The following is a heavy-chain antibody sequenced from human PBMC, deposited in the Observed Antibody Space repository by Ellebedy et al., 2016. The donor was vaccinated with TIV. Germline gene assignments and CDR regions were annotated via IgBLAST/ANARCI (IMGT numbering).Heavy chain of an antibody. D-gene: IGHD3-22*01. J-gene: IGHJ6*02. CDR2: IHHRGST. V-gene: IGHV4-59*11. CDR1: GGSITSHY. Sequence: SETLSLXCTVSGGSITSHYWSWIRQPPGKGLEWLGYIHHRGSTNDNPSLKSRVTISLDTSKNQFSLRLTSVTAADTAVYYCAGDRMYFYDSSGSYNYYGMDVWGQGTTVTVSS. CDR3: AGDRMYFYDSSGSYNYYGMDV.